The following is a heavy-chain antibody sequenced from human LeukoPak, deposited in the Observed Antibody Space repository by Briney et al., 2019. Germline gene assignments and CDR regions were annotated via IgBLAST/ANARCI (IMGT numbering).Heavy chain of an antibody. V-gene: IGHV3-23*01. CDR2: INGSGGST. CDR1: GFTFSSYA. CDR3: AKFLPTHIVVANYYFDY. D-gene: IGHD2-21*01. Sequence: GGSLRLSCAASGFTFSSYAMSWVRQAPGKGLEWVSAINGSGGSTYYADSVKGRFTISRGNSKNTLYLQMNSLRAEDTAVYYCAKFLPTHIVVANYYFDYWGQGTLVTVSS. J-gene: IGHJ4*02.